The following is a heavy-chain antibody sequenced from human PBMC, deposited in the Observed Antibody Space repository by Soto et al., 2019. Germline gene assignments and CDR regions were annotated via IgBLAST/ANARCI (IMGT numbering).Heavy chain of an antibody. CDR2: VNPNSGNT. Sequence: ASVKVSCKASVYTFNSYDINWVRQATGQGLEWMGWVNPNSGNTGYAQKFQGRVTMTRNTSISTAYMELSSLRSEDTAVYYCARAQYRLGYCSGGSCYSFWFDPWGQGTLVTVSS. CDR1: VYTFNSYD. D-gene: IGHD2-15*01. V-gene: IGHV1-8*01. CDR3: ARAQYRLGYCSGGSCYSFWFDP. J-gene: IGHJ5*02.